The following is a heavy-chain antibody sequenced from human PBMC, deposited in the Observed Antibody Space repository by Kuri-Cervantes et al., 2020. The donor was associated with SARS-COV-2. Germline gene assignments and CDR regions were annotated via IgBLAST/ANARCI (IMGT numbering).Heavy chain of an antibody. Sequence: GESLKISCAASGFAVSSNYMSWVRQAPGKGLEWVSVLYSSGSTYNADPVKGRFTLSRDNAKNMLFLQMNSLRAEDTAVYYCVRDGDHWNFDYWGQGTLVTVSS. D-gene: IGHD1-1*01. V-gene: IGHV3-53*01. CDR3: VRDGDHWNFDY. CDR2: LYSSGST. CDR1: GFAVSSNY. J-gene: IGHJ4*02.